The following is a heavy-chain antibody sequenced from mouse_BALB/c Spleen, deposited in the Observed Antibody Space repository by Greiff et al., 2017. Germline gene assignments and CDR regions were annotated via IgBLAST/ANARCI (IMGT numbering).Heavy chain of an antibody. V-gene: IGHV5-6-4*01. CDR2: ISSGGSYT. CDR3: TRDSGTQFAY. J-gene: IGHJ3*01. Sequence: EVMLVESGGGLVKPGGSLKLSCAASGFTFSSYTMSWVRQTPEKRLEWVATISSGGSYTYYPDSVKGRFTISRDNAKNTLYLQMSSLKSEDTAMYYCTRDSGTQFAYWGQGTLVTVSA. D-gene: IGHD1-1*01. CDR1: GFTFSSYT.